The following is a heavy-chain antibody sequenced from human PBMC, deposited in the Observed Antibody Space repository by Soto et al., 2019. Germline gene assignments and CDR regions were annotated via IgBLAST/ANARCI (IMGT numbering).Heavy chain of an antibody. V-gene: IGHV3-30*18. D-gene: IGHD1-20*01. CDR1: GFTFSSSV. CDR3: AKEFHSWNYFDY. CDR2: ISYDGSNK. J-gene: IGHJ4*02. Sequence: GGSLRLSCAASGFTFSSSVMHWVRLAPGKGLEWVAVISYDGSNKLYADSAKGRFTISIDNFRNTLYLQVNSLRADGTAVYYCAKEFHSWNYFDYWGQGTLVTVSS.